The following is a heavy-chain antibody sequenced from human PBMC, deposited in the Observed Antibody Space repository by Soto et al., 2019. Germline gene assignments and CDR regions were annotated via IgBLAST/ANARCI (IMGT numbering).Heavy chain of an antibody. CDR3: ARSRRGAVATFDL. CDR2: IYNSGLI. CDR1: GASVSSGGYY. Sequence: SETLSLTCTVSGASVSSGGYYWSWIRQHPEKGLEWIGYIYNSGLISYNPSLKSRIVVSRDTSRNQLSLKVTSVTAADTAVYFCARSRRGAVATFDLWGQEPRSPSPQ. J-gene: IGHJ4*01. V-gene: IGHV4-31*03. D-gene: IGHD2-15*01.